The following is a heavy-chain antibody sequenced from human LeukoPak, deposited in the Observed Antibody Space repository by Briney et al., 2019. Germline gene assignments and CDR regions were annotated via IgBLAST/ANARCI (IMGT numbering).Heavy chain of an antibody. Sequence: SPPLSLTCAVSGGSISSGGYSWRWIRQPPGKGLAWIGYIYHSGSTYYNPSLKSRVTISVDRSKNQFSLKLSSVTAADTAVYYCARVLTMGNNWFDPWGQGTLVTVSS. CDR3: ARVLTMGNNWFDP. CDR2: IYHSGST. V-gene: IGHV4-30-2*01. CDR1: GGSISSGGYS. D-gene: IGHD3-10*01. J-gene: IGHJ5*02.